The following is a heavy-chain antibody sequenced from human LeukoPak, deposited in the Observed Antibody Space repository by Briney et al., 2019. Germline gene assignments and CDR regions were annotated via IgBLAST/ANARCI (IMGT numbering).Heavy chain of an antibody. D-gene: IGHD3-22*01. J-gene: IGHJ3*02. Sequence: GMSLRLSCVASGFSFSTYGMHWVRQAPGKGLEWVSSISSSSSYIYYADSVKGRFTISRDNARNSLYLQMNSLRAEDTAVYYCARDPKYYYDSSGYYYDAFDIWGQGTMVTVSS. CDR1: GFSFSTYG. CDR2: ISSSSSYI. CDR3: ARDPKYYYDSSGYYYDAFDI. V-gene: IGHV3-21*01.